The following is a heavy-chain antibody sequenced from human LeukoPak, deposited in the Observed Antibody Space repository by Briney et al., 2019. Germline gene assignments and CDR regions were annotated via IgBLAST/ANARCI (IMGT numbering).Heavy chain of an antibody. CDR1: GFTFSSYA. D-gene: IGHD3-22*01. Sequence: QPGGSLRLSCAASGFTFSSYAMSWVRQAPGKGLGWVSAISGSGGSTYYADSVKGRFTISRDNSKNTLYLQMNSLRAEDTAVYYCAKFTMLVVVITHFDYWGQGAMVTVSS. V-gene: IGHV3-23*01. CDR2: ISGSGGST. J-gene: IGHJ4*02. CDR3: AKFTMLVVVITHFDY.